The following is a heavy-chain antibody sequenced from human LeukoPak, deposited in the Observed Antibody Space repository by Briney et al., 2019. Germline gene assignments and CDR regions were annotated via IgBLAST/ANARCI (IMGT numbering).Heavy chain of an antibody. Sequence: SETLSLTCTVSGGSISSGDYYWSWIRQPPGKGLEWIGYTYYSGSTYYNPSLKSRVTISVDTSKNQFSLKLSSVTAADTAVYYCARDSTYYYDSSGYYAPAGIWGQGTMVTVSS. D-gene: IGHD3-22*01. V-gene: IGHV4-30-4*08. CDR2: TYYSGST. CDR3: ARDSTYYYDSSGYYAPAGI. CDR1: GGSISSGDYY. J-gene: IGHJ3*02.